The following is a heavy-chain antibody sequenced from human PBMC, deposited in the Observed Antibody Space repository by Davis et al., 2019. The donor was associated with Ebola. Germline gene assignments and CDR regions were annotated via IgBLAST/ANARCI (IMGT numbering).Heavy chain of an antibody. D-gene: IGHD2-2*01. J-gene: IGHJ4*02. CDR3: ARPYCSSSRCYLWYFDY. Sequence: ASVKVSCKASGYTFTGYYMHWVRQAPGQGLEWMGWMNLNSGKTVYAQRFQGRVTITRNITLTTAYMDLSSLTSDDTAVYYCARPYCSSSRCYLWYFDYWGQGTLVTVSS. CDR1: GYTFTGYY. CDR2: MNLNSGKT. V-gene: IGHV1-8*03.